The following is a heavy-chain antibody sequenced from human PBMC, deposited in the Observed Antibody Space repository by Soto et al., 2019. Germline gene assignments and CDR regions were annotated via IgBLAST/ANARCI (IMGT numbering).Heavy chain of an antibody. CDR1: GFTFSNAW. V-gene: IGHV3-15*01. D-gene: IGHD4-4*01. CDR3: TPGSYCNYGPPTDGMDV. J-gene: IGHJ6*02. Sequence: EVQLVESGGGLVKPGGSLRLSCAASGFTFSNAWMSWVRQAPGKGLEWVGRIKSKTDGGTTDYAAPVKGTFTISRDDLKHTLYLQMKSLKTEDTAVYYCTPGSYCNYGPPTDGMDVLGQGTTVTLS. CDR2: IKSKTDGGTT.